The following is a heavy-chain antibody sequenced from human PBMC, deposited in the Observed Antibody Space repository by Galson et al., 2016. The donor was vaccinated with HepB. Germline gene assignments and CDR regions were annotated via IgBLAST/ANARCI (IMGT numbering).Heavy chain of an antibody. Sequence: SLRLSCAGSGFTFSSHPMNWVRQAPGKGLEWVSSIGSRGDDTYYADSVKGRFTVSRDNLKNTLYLQMNSLRADDTAVYYCAKRVSSSKYFDYWGQGTLVTVPS. CDR1: GFTFSSHP. V-gene: IGHV3-23*01. CDR2: IGSRGDDT. D-gene: IGHD2-2*01. CDR3: AKRVSSSKYFDY. J-gene: IGHJ4*02.